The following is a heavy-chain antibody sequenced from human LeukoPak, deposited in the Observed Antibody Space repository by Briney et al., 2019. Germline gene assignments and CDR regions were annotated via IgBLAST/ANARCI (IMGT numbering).Heavy chain of an antibody. V-gene: IGHV3-23*01. CDR2: ISGSGDSV. D-gene: IGHD3-3*01. CDR3: ARDFWATNYYYGMDV. CDR1: GFTFRNYA. J-gene: IGHJ6*02. Sequence: GGSLRLSCAASGFTFRNYAMAWVRQAQGKGLECVSAISGSGDSVRYADSVKGRFTISRDNSKNTLYLQMNNLRAEDTALYYCARDFWATNYYYGMDVWGQGTTVTDSS.